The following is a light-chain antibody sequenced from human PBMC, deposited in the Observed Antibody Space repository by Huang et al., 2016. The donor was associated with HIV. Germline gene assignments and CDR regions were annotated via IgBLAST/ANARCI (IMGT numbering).Light chain of an antibody. V-gene: IGKV3-15*01. CDR1: QSVSSN. J-gene: IGKJ1*01. Sequence: EIVMTQSPATLSVSPGERATLSCRASQSVSSNLAWYQQKLGPAPRLLIYGASPRATGIPVRFSGSGSGTEFTLTISSLQSEDFAVYYCQQYNNWPPRSFGQGTKVEIK. CDR2: GAS. CDR3: QQYNNWPPRS.